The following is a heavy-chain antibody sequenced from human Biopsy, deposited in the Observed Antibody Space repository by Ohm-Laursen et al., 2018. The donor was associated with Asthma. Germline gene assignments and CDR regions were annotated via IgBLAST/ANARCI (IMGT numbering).Heavy chain of an antibody. J-gene: IGHJ6*02. D-gene: IGHD5-24*01. CDR1: GFSVSTKY. CDR2: IYSGDNT. Sequence: SLRLSCTASGFSVSTKYMSWVRQAPGKGLEWVSLIYSGDNTYYADSVKGRFTISRDHSKLYLQMNNLRAEGTAVYHCARISRLGYNSLDYGMDVWGQGTTVTVSS. V-gene: IGHV3-53*01. CDR3: ARISRLGYNSLDYGMDV.